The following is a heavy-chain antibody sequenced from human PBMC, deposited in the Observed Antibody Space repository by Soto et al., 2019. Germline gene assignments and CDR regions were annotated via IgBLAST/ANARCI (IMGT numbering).Heavy chain of an antibody. V-gene: IGHV1-18*04. CDR1: GYTFTSYG. Sequence: ASVKVSCKASGYTFTSYGISWVRQAPGQGLEWMGWISAYNGNTNYAQKLQGRVTMTTDTSTSTAYMELRSLRSDDTAVYYCARDTGATGRQQLVVYYYYGMDAWGQGTTVTVSS. CDR3: ARDTGATGRQQLVVYYYYGMDA. CDR2: ISAYNGNT. J-gene: IGHJ6*02. D-gene: IGHD6-13*01.